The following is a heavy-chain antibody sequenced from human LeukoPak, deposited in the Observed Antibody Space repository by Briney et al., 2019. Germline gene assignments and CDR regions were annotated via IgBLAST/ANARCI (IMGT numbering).Heavy chain of an antibody. CDR3: ARDLFRSSSHTAAY. J-gene: IGHJ1*01. CDR2: IIPILGTA. Sequence: ASVKVSCKASGGTFSSYAISWVRQAPGQGLEWMGRIIPILGTANYAQKFQGRVTITADESTSTAYMELSSLRSEDTAVYYCARDLFRSSSHTAAYWGQGTLVTVSS. V-gene: IGHV1-69*11. CDR1: GGTFSSYA. D-gene: IGHD6-13*01.